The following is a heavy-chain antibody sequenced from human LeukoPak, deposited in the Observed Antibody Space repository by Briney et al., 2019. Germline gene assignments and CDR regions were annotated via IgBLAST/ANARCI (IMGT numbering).Heavy chain of an antibody. V-gene: IGHV3-66*01. Sequence: PGGSLRLSCAASGFTVSSNYMSWVRQAPGKELEWVSVIYSGGSTYYADSVKGRFTISRDNSKNSLYLQMNSLRAEDTAVYYCARDLNNYDSSGYYYWGQGTLVTVSS. CDR2: IYSGGST. J-gene: IGHJ4*02. D-gene: IGHD3-22*01. CDR3: ARDLNNYDSSGYYY. CDR1: GFTVSSNY.